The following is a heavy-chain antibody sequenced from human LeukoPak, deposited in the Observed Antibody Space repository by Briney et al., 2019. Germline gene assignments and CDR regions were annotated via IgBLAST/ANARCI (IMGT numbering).Heavy chain of an antibody. V-gene: IGHV3-21*01. CDR2: ISSSSSSI. CDR1: ALSVGSYS. J-gene: IGHJ4*02. CDR3: ARAIGDIVETATMGSY. D-gene: IGHD5-24*01. Sequence: KPGGCLTPLCAASALSVGSYSTKSVRQAPGDGREWVSSISSSSSSICYADSVEGRFTISGDNAKNSLYLQMNSLRAEDAAVYYCARAIGDIVETATMGSYWGQGTLVTVSS.